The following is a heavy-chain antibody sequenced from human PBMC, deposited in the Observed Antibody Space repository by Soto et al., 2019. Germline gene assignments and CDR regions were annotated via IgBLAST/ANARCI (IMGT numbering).Heavy chain of an antibody. CDR2: ISAYNGNT. Sequence: QVQLVQSGAEVKKPGASVKVSCKASGYTFTSYGISWVRQAPGQGLEWMGWISAYNGNTNYAQKLQGRVTMTTDTPTSTAYMELRILRSDDTAVYYCARDYYGSGSYYRLGYYYGMDVWGQGTTVTVSS. J-gene: IGHJ6*02. V-gene: IGHV1-18*01. CDR3: ARDYYGSGSYYRLGYYYGMDV. CDR1: GYTFTSYG. D-gene: IGHD3-10*01.